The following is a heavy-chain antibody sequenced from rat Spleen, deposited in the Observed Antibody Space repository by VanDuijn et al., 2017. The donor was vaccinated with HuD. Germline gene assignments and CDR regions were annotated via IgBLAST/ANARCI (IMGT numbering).Heavy chain of an antibody. J-gene: IGHJ2*01. Sequence: EVQLVESDGGLVQPGRSLKLSCAASGFTFSAYYMAWVRQAPTKGLEWVATISYDGRRIYYRDSVKGRFTISRDNAKSSLYLQMDSLRSEDTATYYCARHSYNSYFDYWGQGVMVTVSS. D-gene: IGHD1-2*01. V-gene: IGHV5-29*01. CDR3: ARHSYNSYFDY. CDR2: ISYDGRRI. CDR1: GFTFSAYY.